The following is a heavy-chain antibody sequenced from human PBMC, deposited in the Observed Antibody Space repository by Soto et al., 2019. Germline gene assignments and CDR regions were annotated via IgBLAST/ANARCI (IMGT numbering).Heavy chain of an antibody. CDR2: IYYSGST. CDR1: GGSVSSAFYY. CDR3: ARELNHGFDP. V-gene: IGHV4-61*01. Sequence: SETLSLTCTVSGGSVSSAFYYWCWIRQPPGKGLEWIGYIYYSGSTNYNPSLKSRVTISVDTSKNQFSLKLSSVTAADTAVYYCARELNHGFDPWGQGTLVTVS. J-gene: IGHJ5*02.